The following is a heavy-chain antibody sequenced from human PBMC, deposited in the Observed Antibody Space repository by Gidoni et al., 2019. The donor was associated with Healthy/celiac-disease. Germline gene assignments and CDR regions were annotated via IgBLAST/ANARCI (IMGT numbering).Heavy chain of an antibody. CDR1: GGSISSGSYY. V-gene: IGHV4-61*02. D-gene: IGHD4-17*01. CDR3: ARDTSTTVTTGYFQH. Sequence: QVQLQESGPGLVKPSQTLSLTCTVSGGSISSGSYYWSWIRQPAGKGLEWIGRIYTSGSTNYNPSLKSRVTISVDTSKNQFSLKLSSVTAADTAVYYCARDTSTTVTTGYFQHWGQGTLVTVSS. CDR2: IYTSGST. J-gene: IGHJ1*01.